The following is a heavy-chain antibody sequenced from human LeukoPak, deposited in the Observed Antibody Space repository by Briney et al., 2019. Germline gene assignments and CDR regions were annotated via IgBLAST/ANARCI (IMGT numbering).Heavy chain of an antibody. V-gene: IGHV3-23*01. Sequence: SGGSLRLSCAASGFTFSSYAMSWVRQAPGKGLEWVSAISGSGGSTYYADSVKGRFTISRDNSKNTLYLQMNSLRAEDTAVYYCARDFKSSPAVAWGQGTLVTVSS. CDR2: ISGSGGST. CDR3: ARDFKSSPAVA. CDR1: GFTFSSYA. J-gene: IGHJ5*02. D-gene: IGHD4-23*01.